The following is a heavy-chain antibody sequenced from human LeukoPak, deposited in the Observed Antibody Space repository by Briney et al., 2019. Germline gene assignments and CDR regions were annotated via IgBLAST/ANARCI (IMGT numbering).Heavy chain of an antibody. D-gene: IGHD3-10*01. Sequence: SETLSLTCAVSGGSISSGGYSWSWIRQLPGKGLEWIGYIYHSGSTYYNPSLKSRVTISVDRSKNQFSLKLSSVTAADTAVYYCARGTRYGSGSYYPHFDLWGRGTLVTVSS. J-gene: IGHJ2*01. V-gene: IGHV4-30-2*01. CDR1: GGSISSGGYS. CDR3: ARGTRYGSGSYYPHFDL. CDR2: IYHSGST.